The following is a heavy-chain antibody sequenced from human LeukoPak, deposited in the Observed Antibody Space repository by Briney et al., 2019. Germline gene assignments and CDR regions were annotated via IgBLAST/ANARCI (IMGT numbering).Heavy chain of an antibody. CDR3: ATVRDY. D-gene: IGHD4-17*01. Sequence: GGSVRLSCAASGFTFSSYAMHWVRQAPGKGLEWVAVISYDGSNKYYADSVKGRFTISRDNSKNTLYLQMNSLRAEDTAVYYCATVRDYWGQGNLVPVSS. J-gene: IGHJ4*02. CDR1: GFTFSSYA. V-gene: IGHV3-30-3*01. CDR2: ISYDGSNK.